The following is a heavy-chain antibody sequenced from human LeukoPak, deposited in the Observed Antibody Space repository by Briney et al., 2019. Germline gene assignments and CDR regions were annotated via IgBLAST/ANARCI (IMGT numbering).Heavy chain of an antibody. J-gene: IGHJ4*02. Sequence: ASVKVSCKASGGTFSSYAISWVRQAPGQGLEWMGGIILIFGTANYAQKFQGRVTITTDESTSTAYMELSSLRSEDTAVYYCARDVNSRGPFDYWGQGTLVTVSS. V-gene: IGHV1-69*05. CDR2: IILIFGTA. CDR1: GGTFSSYA. D-gene: IGHD2/OR15-2a*01. CDR3: ARDVNSRGPFDY.